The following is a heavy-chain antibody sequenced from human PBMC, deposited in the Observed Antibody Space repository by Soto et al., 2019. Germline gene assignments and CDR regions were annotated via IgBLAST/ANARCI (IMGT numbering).Heavy chain of an antibody. CDR3: ARVLVPASRNTDFDY. D-gene: IGHD2-21*02. V-gene: IGHV4-4*02. CDR2: IYYSGTT. CDR1: DGSISTYDW. J-gene: IGHJ4*02. Sequence: SQTLSLTCVVSDGSISTYDWWTWVRQPPGKGLEWIGNIYYSGTTYYNPSLTSRVTISVDTSKNQFSLKLNSVTAADTAVYYCARVLVPASRNTDFDYWGQGTRVTVSS.